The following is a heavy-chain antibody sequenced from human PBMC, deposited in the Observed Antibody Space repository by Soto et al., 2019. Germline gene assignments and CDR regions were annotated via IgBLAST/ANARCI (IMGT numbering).Heavy chain of an antibody. V-gene: IGHV1-8*01. CDR1: GYTFTSYD. CDR2: MNPNSGNT. CDR3: ARSVEWLASFDY. D-gene: IGHD6-19*01. Sequence: QVQLVQSGAEVKKPGASVKVSCKASGYTFTSYDINWVRQATGQGLEWMGWMNPNSGNTGYAHKFQGRVTMTRNTSISTAYMERSSLRSDDTAVYYCARSVEWLASFDYWGQGTLVTVSS. J-gene: IGHJ4*02.